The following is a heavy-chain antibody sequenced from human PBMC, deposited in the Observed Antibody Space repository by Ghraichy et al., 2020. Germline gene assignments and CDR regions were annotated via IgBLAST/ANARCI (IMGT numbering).Heavy chain of an antibody. CDR3: ARAGGIFGVADYYGMDV. Sequence: GGSLRLSCAASGFTFSSYWMSWVRQAPGKGLEWVANIKQDGSEKYYVDSVKGRFTISRDNAKNSLYLQMNSLRAEDTAVYYCARAGGIFGVADYYGMDVWGQGTTVTVSS. D-gene: IGHD3-3*01. J-gene: IGHJ6*02. V-gene: IGHV3-7*01. CDR2: IKQDGSEK. CDR1: GFTFSSYW.